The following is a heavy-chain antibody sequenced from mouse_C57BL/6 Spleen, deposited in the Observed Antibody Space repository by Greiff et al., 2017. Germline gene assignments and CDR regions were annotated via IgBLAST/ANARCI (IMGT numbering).Heavy chain of an antibody. J-gene: IGHJ4*01. D-gene: IGHD1-1*01. V-gene: IGHV1-42*01. CDR1: GYSFTGYY. CDR2: INPSTGGT. CDR3: AREGIITTVVAPGAMDY. Sequence: VQLQQSGPELVKPGASVKISCKASGYSFTGYYMNWVKQSPEKSLEWIGEINPSTGGTTYNQKFKAKATLPVDKSSSTAYLQIKCMTYEDSAVYDCAREGIITTVVAPGAMDYWGQGTSVTVSS.